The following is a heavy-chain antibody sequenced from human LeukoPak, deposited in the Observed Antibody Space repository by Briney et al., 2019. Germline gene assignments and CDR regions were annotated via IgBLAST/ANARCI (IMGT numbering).Heavy chain of an antibody. J-gene: IGHJ6*04. V-gene: IGHV4-34*01. CDR1: GGSFSVYY. CDR2: INHSGST. Sequence: TSETLSLTCAVYGGSFSVYYWSWIRQPPGKGLDWIGEINHSGSTNYNPSLKSRVTISVDTSKNQFSLKLSSVTAADTAVYYCARGYSSSWYYYGMDVWGKGTTVTVSS. CDR3: ARGYSSSWYYYGMDV. D-gene: IGHD6-13*01.